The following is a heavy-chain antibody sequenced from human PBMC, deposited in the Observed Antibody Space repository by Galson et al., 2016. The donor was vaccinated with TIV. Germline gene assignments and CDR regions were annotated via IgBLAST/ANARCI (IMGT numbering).Heavy chain of an antibody. CDR2: INPSGGSA. D-gene: IGHD1-1*01. Sequence: QSGAEVKKPGESLRISCKASGYTFTSHYMYWVRQAPGQGLEWMGIINPSGGSASYAQRFQGRVTMTRDTSTSTVYMELSSLRSEDTGVYWCARDAPIGTDYLDYWGQGTLVTVSS. CDR1: GYTFTSHY. J-gene: IGHJ4*02. CDR3: ARDAPIGTDYLDY. V-gene: IGHV1-46*03.